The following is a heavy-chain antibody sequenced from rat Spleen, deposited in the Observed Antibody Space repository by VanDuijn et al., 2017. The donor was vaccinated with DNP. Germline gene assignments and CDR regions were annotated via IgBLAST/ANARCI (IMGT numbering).Heavy chain of an antibody. CDR1: GFSLTSNG. J-gene: IGHJ2*01. CDR3: ARQGATVFDY. Sequence: QVQLEESGPGLMQPSETLSLTCTVSGFSLTSNGVGWVRQPLGKGLVWMGTIWAGGSTNYNSAVQSRLSISRDTSKSQVFLKMNSLQPEDTGTYYCARQGATVFDYWGQGVMVTVSS. V-gene: IGHV2-72*01. CDR2: IWAGGST. D-gene: IGHD3-4*01.